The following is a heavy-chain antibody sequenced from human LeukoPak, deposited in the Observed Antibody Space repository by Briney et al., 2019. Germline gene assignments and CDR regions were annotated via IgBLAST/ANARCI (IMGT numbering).Heavy chain of an antibody. CDR2: ISGDGGST. CDR1: GFTFDDYA. D-gene: IGHD3-10*01. Sequence: PGGSLRLSCAASGFTFDDYAMHWVRQAPGKGLEWVSLISGDGGSTYYADSAKGRFTISRDNSKNSLYLQMNSLRTEDTALYYCAKDNYYGSGRRFDYWGQGTLVTVSS. J-gene: IGHJ4*02. CDR3: AKDNYYGSGRRFDY. V-gene: IGHV3-43*02.